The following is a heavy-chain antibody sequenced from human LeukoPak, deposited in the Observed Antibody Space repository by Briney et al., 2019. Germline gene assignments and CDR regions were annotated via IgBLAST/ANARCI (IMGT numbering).Heavy chain of an antibody. V-gene: IGHV4-4*09. J-gene: IGHJ6*03. CDR3: ARGSARWGYYMEV. Sequence: SATLSLTCTVSGGSISSYYWSWIRQPPGKGLEWIGYIYASGTTNNNPSLNSRLTISVDTSKNQFSLNLISVTAADTAVYYCARGSARWGYYMEVWGKGTMVTVSS. CDR2: IYASGTT. D-gene: IGHD1-26*01. CDR1: GGSISSYY.